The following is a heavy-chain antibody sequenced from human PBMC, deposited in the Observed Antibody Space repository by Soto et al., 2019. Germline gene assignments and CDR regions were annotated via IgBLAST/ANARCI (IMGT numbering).Heavy chain of an antibody. V-gene: IGHV3-48*02. D-gene: IGHD6-6*01. J-gene: IGHJ6*02. CDR3: ARLIRPGNYYYYYGVDV. CDR1: GFTFSSYG. Sequence: EAHLVESGGALVQPGGSLRLSCEASGFTFSSYGMKWIRQAPGKGLEWISYISSASTTIYYADSVEGRFTISRDNAKNSLYLQMNSLRDEDTAVYFCARLIRPGNYYYYYGVDVWGQGTTVTVSS. CDR2: ISSASTTI.